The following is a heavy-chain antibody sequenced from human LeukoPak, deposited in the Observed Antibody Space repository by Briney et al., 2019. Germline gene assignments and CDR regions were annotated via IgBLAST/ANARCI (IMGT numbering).Heavy chain of an antibody. V-gene: IGHV1-69*05. D-gene: IGHD4-17*01. CDR1: GGTFSSYA. CDR3: ARDVDGDPTSNWFDP. J-gene: IGHJ5*02. CDR2: IIPIFGTA. Sequence: GASVKVSCKASGGTFSSYAISWVRQAPGQGLEWMGRIIPIFGTANYAQKFQGRVTITTDESTSTAYMELSSLRSEDTAVYYCARDVDGDPTSNWFDPWGQGTLVTVSS.